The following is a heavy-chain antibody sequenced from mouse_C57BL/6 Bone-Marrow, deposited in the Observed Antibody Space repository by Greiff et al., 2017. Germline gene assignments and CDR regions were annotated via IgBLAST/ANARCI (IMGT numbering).Heavy chain of an antibody. Sequence: EVQGVESGGGLVKPGGSLKLSCAASGFTFSSYAMSWVRQTPEKRLEWVATISDGGSYTYYPDNVKGRFTISRDNAKNNLYLQMSHLKSEDTAMYYCARDGYPMGYWGQGTSVTVSS. D-gene: IGHD1-2*01. CDR3: ARDGYPMGY. J-gene: IGHJ4*01. V-gene: IGHV5-4*01. CDR2: ISDGGSYT. CDR1: GFTFSSYA.